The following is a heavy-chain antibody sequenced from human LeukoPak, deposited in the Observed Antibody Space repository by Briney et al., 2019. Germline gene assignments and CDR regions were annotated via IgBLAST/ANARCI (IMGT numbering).Heavy chain of an antibody. CDR3: VRGGGLLPDY. Sequence: GGSLRLSCAASGFSFSTFWMSWVRQAPERGLEWVANIKPDGSEQYYLDSAKGRFTISRDNAKNSMYLQISSLRAEDTAVYYCVRGGGLLPDYWGQGTPVTVSS. J-gene: IGHJ4*02. D-gene: IGHD2-15*01. CDR2: IKPDGSEQ. V-gene: IGHV3-7*01. CDR1: GFSFSTFW.